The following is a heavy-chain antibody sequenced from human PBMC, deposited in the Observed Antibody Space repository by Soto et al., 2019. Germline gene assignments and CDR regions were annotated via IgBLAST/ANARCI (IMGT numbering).Heavy chain of an antibody. D-gene: IGHD5-18*01. CDR1: GFTFTSSA. V-gene: IGHV1-58*01. J-gene: IGHJ6*02. CDR2: IVVGSGNT. Sequence: SVKVSCKASGFTFTSSAVQWVRQARGQRLEWIGWIVVGSGNTNYAQKFQERVTITRDMSISTAYMELSSLRSEDTAVYYCAADLYTDTAMVYYYYYGMDVWGQGTTVTVSS. CDR3: AADLYTDTAMVYYYYYGMDV.